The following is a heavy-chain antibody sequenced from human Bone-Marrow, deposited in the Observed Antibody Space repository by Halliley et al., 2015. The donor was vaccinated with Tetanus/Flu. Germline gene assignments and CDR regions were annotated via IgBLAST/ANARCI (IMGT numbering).Heavy chain of an antibody. J-gene: IGHJ4*02. CDR2: IHDTGKT. D-gene: IGHD4-4*01. CDR1: GGSINSNY. CDR3: ARRDYSASGGYYFAY. Sequence: TLSLTCTISGGSINSNYWSWIRQPPGKGLEWIGYIHDTGKTTYNPSLKSRVTISADTSQNRFSLELNSVTAADTAVYYCARRDYSASGGYYFAYWGQGTLVTVSS. V-gene: IGHV4-59*08.